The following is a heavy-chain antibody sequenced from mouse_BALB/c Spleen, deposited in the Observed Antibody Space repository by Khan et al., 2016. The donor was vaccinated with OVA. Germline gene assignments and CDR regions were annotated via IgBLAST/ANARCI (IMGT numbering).Heavy chain of an antibody. J-gene: IGHJ2*01. CDR3: AREDGYYVYFDY. Sequence: QVQLQQSGPELVKPGASVKMSCKASGYTFTYYVITWVKQRTGQGLEWIGEIYPGSDNAYYNESFKGKSTLTADKSSNTIHMQLSSLTSEDSAVYFCAREDGYYVYFDYWGQGTTLTVSA. CDR2: IYPGSDNA. V-gene: IGHV1-81*01. CDR1: GYTFTYYV. D-gene: IGHD2-3*01.